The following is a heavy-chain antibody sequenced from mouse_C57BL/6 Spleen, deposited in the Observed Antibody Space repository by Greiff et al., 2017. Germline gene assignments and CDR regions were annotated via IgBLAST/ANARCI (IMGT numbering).Heavy chain of an antibody. J-gene: IGHJ3*01. D-gene: IGHD1-3*01. CDR3: ALYPWFAY. Sequence: DVKLQESGPELVKPGASVKIPCKASGYTFTDYNMDWVKQSHGKSLEWIGDINPNNGGTIYNQKFKGKATLTVDKSSSTAYMELRSLTSEDTAVYYCALYPWFAYWGQGTLVTVSA. CDR2: INPNNGGT. CDR1: GYTFTDYN. V-gene: IGHV1-18*01.